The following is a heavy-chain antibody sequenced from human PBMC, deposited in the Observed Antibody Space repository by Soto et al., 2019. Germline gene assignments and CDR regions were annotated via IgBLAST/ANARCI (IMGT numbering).Heavy chain of an antibody. CDR1: GFTFSSYA. D-gene: IGHD6-13*01. Sequence: QVQLVGSGGGVVQPGRSLRLSCAASGFTFSSYAMHWVRQAPGKGLEWVAVISYDGSNKYYADSVKGRFTISRDNSKNTLYLQMNSLRAEDTAVYYCAKGGSIAAAGYFDYWGQGTLVTVSS. CDR3: AKGGSIAAAGYFDY. CDR2: ISYDGSNK. V-gene: IGHV3-30-3*01. J-gene: IGHJ4*02.